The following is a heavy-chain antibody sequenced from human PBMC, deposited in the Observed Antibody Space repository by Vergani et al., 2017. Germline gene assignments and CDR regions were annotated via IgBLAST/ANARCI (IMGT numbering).Heavy chain of an antibody. D-gene: IGHD3-3*01. CDR3: ARDPRFVAPDNYLDA. CDR1: GYTFIGFF. Sequence: QVHLMQSGAEVKKPGASVTVSCKASGYTFIGFFIHWVRQAPGHGLEWMGWNNPNTGETKYSQASQGRVIMTLDTSTSTVYMELRSLKFDDTAIYYCARDPRFVAPDNYLDAWGQGTLVTVSS. CDR2: NNPNTGET. V-gene: IGHV1-2*02. J-gene: IGHJ5*02.